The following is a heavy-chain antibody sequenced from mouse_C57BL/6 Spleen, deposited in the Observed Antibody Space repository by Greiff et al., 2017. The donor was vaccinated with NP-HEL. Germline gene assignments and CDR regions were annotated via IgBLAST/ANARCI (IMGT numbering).Heavy chain of an antibody. D-gene: IGHD2-4*01. V-gene: IGHV1-80*01. CDR2: IYPGDGDT. CDR3: ARGDYYYFDY. J-gene: IGHJ2*01. CDR1: GTEFGSTG. Sequence: VKLHQSGAELVKPGASGRISGKAPGTEFGSTGMNGVRRRPGRGLEGIGQIYPGDGDTNYNGKFKGKATLTADKSSSTAYMQLSSLTSEDSVVYFCARGDYYYFDYWGQGTTLTVSS.